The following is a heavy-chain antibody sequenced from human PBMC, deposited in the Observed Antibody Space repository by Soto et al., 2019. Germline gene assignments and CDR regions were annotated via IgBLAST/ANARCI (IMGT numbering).Heavy chain of an antibody. V-gene: IGHV4-59*08. D-gene: IGHD2-2*01. J-gene: IGHJ4*02. CDR3: ARSAPLYRVVPAAMPFDY. CDR1: GGSISSYY. CDR2: IYYSGST. Sequence: SETLSLTCTVSGGSISSYYWSWIRQPPGKGLEWIGYIYYSGSTNYNPSLKSRVTISVDTSKNPFSLKLGSVTAADTAVYYCARSAPLYRVVPAAMPFDYWGQGTLVTVSS.